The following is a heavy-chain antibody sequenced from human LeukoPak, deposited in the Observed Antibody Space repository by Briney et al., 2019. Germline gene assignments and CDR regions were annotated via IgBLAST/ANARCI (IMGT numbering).Heavy chain of an antibody. Sequence: GGSLRLPCAASGLTFSRYNMNWVRQAPGKGLEWVSSIGTSSNNIYYTDSVKGRFTISRHNAKNSLYLQVDSLRVEDTAVYFCASGTVGNYALDYWGQGTLVTVSS. CDR1: GLTFSRYN. J-gene: IGHJ4*02. CDR3: ASGTVGNYALDY. D-gene: IGHD1-7*01. V-gene: IGHV3-21*01. CDR2: IGTSSNNI.